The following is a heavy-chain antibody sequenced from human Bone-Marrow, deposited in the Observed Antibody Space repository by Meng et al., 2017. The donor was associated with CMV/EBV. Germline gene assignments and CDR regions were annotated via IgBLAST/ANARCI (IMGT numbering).Heavy chain of an antibody. J-gene: IGHJ4*02. CDR1: GGSVSSGSYY. D-gene: IGHD2/OR15-2a*01. Sequence: GSLGLSCTVSGGSVSSGSYYWSWIRQPPGKGLEWIGYIYYSGSTNYNPSLKSRVTISVDTSKNQFSLKLSSVTAADTAVYYCARTEGGMGGNRYFDYWGQGTLVTVSS. V-gene: IGHV4-61*01. CDR3: ARTEGGMGGNRYFDY. CDR2: IYYSGST.